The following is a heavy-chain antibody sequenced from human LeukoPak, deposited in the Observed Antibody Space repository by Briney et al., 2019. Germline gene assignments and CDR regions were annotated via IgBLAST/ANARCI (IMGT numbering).Heavy chain of an antibody. CDR2: INSDGTTT. J-gene: IGHJ6*02. CDR1: GLTFSSDW. V-gene: IGHV3-74*01. Sequence: GGSLRLSCAASGLTFSSDWMHWVRQDPGKGLVWVSRINSDGTTTNYADSVKGRFTISRDNAKNALYLQMNSLRAEDTSLYYCARAITGSRNAMDVWGQGTTVTVSS. D-gene: IGHD1-20*01. CDR3: ARAITGSRNAMDV.